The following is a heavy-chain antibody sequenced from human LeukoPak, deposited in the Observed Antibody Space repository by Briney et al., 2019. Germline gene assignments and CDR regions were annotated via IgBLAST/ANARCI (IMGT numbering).Heavy chain of an antibody. J-gene: IGHJ4*02. CDR3: ARAGYWAASGYATI. V-gene: IGHV1-46*03. CDR1: GYTFTSYY. CDR2: INPSGGST. D-gene: IGHD6-13*01. Sequence: ASVKVSCKASGYTFTSYYVHWVRQAPGQGLEWMGIINPSGGSTTYAQKFQGRVTMTRDTSTSTVYMALSSLTPEDTAVYYCARAGYWAASGYATIWGQGTLVTVSS.